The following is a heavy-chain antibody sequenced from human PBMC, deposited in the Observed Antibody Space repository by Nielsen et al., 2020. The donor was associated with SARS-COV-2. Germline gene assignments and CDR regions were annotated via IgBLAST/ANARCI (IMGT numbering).Heavy chain of an antibody. CDR2: ISSSSSYT. D-gene: IGHD3-3*01. V-gene: IGHV3-11*03. CDR1: GFTFSDYY. CDR3: AKLGYDFWSGDLNHQDY. Sequence: GESLKISCAASGFTFSDYYMSWIRQAPGKGLEWVSYISSSSSYTNYADSVKGRFTISRDNAKNSLYLQMNSLRAEDTALYHCAKLGYDFWSGDLNHQDYWGQGTLVTVSS. J-gene: IGHJ4*02.